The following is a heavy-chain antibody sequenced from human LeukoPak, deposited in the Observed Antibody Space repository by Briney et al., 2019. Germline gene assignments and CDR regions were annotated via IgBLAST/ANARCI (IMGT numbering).Heavy chain of an antibody. CDR1: GGSISSYY. Sequence: PSETLSLTCTVSGGSISSYYWSWIRRPPGKGLEWIGYIYYSGSTTYNPSLKSRVTISVDASKNQFSLRLTSVIAADTAVYYCARGRRDVATINLFDFWGQGTLVTLSS. CDR2: IYYSGST. D-gene: IGHD5-24*01. V-gene: IGHV4-59*01. CDR3: ARGRRDVATINLFDF. J-gene: IGHJ4*02.